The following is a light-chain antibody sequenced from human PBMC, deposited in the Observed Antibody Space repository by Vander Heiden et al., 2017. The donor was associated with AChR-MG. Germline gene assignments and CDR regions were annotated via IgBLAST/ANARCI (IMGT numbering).Light chain of an antibody. CDR1: SGSIASNY. CDR3: QSYDSSKDVV. Sequence: NFMLTQPHSVSESPGNTVTISCTGSSGSIASNYVQWYQQRPGSAPTTVIYEDNQRPSGVPDRFSGSIDSSSNSASLIISGLKTEDEADYYCQSYDSSKDVVFGGGTKLTVL. J-gene: IGLJ2*01. CDR2: EDN. V-gene: IGLV6-57*02.